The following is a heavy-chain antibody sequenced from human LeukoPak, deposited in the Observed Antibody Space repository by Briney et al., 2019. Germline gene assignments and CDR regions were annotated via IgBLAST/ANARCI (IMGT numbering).Heavy chain of an antibody. CDR3: ARRMTVSATNWFDP. Sequence: PSETLSLTCTVSGASISSSFWTWIRQSPGKGLEWLAHIYYTGSTNLNPSLKSRLTISVDTSKNQFSLMLSSVTAADTAIYYCARRMTVSATNWFDPWGQGTLVTVSS. CDR2: IYYTGST. J-gene: IGHJ5*02. D-gene: IGHD5/OR15-5a*01. V-gene: IGHV4-59*01. CDR1: GASISSSF.